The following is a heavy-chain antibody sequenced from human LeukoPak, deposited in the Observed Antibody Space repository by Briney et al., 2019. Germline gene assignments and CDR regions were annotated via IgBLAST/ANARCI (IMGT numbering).Heavy chain of an antibody. CDR3: AKDLSGIVGTGVDY. J-gene: IGHJ4*02. V-gene: IGHV3-43D*03. CDR1: GFTFDDYA. Sequence: PGGSLRLSCAASGFTFDDYAMHWVRHAPGKGLEWVSLISWDGGSTYYADSVKGRFTISRDNSKNSLYLQMNSLRAEDTALYYCAKDLSGIVGTGVDYWGQGALVTVSS. CDR2: ISWDGGST. D-gene: IGHD3-10*01.